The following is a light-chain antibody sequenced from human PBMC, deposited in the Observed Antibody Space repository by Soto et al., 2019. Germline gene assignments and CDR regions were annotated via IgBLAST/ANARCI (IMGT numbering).Light chain of an antibody. V-gene: IGLV2-11*01. CDR1: SSDVGDYNY. Sequence: QSALTQPRSVSGSPGQSVTISCTGTSSDVGDYNYVSWYQQYPGKAPKLVIYDVSKRPSGVPDRFSGSKSGNTASLTSSGLQAEDEADYYCCSFAGSYTFGVFGGGTKVTVL. CDR3: CSFAGSYTFGV. CDR2: DVS. J-gene: IGLJ3*02.